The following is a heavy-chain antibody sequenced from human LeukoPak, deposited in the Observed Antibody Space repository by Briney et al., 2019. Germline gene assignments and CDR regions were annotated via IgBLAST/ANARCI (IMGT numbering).Heavy chain of an antibody. CDR1: GFTFSSYA. D-gene: IGHD2-2*01. Sequence: GGSLRLSCAASGFTFSSYAMSWVRQAPGKGLEWVSAISGSGGSTYYADSVKGRFTISRDNSKNTLYLQMNSLRAEDTAVYHCAKDGVRSTRAGVEAIWGQGTLVTVSS. CDR3: AKDGVRSTRAGVEAI. CDR2: ISGSGGST. J-gene: IGHJ4*02. V-gene: IGHV3-23*01.